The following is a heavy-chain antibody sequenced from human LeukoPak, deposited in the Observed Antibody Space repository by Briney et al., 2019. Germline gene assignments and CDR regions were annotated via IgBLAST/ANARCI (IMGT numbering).Heavy chain of an antibody. Sequence: GGSLRLSCAASGFTFDDYAMHWVRQAPGKGLEWVSGISWNSGSIGYADSVKGRFTISRDNAKNSLYLQMNSPRAEDTALYYCAKDMGSGNYWGQGTLVTVSS. D-gene: IGHD3-10*01. V-gene: IGHV3-9*01. CDR2: ISWNSGSI. CDR3: AKDMGSGNY. J-gene: IGHJ4*02. CDR1: GFTFDDYA.